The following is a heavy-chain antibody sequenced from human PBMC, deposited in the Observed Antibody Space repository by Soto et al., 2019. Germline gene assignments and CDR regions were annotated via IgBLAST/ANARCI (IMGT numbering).Heavy chain of an antibody. Sequence: PGGSLRLSCAASGFTFSSYGMHWVRQAPGKGLEWVAVISYDGSNKYYADSVKGRFTISRDNSKNTLYLQMNSLRAEDTAVYYCAKTLYSSSSVRGLFDYWGQGTLVTVSS. J-gene: IGHJ4*02. CDR3: AKTLYSSSSVRGLFDY. D-gene: IGHD6-6*01. V-gene: IGHV3-30*18. CDR2: ISYDGSNK. CDR1: GFTFSSYG.